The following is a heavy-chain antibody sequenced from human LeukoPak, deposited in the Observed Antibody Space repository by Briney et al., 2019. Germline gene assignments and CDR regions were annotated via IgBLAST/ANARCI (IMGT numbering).Heavy chain of an antibody. Sequence: GGPLRLSCAASGFTFSSYSMNWVRQAPGKGLEWVSSISSSSSYIYYADSVKGRFTISRDNAKNSLYLQMNSLRAEDTAVYYCARDRGLYYDFWSGYYTDDYWGQGTLVTVSS. CDR2: ISSSSSYI. CDR3: ARDRGLYYDFWSGYYTDDY. CDR1: GFTFSSYS. D-gene: IGHD3-3*01. J-gene: IGHJ4*02. V-gene: IGHV3-21*01.